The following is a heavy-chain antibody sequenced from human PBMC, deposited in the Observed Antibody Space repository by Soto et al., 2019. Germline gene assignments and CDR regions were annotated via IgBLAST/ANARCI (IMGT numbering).Heavy chain of an antibody. V-gene: IGHV4-61*01. J-gene: IGHJ5*02. CDR3: ARLSAAWFDP. Sequence: QVQLQESGPGLVKPSETLSLTCTVSGGSVSSGSYHCGWIRQPPGKGLEWIGYIYHSGITNYNPSLKRRVTISVDTSKNQFSLSLTSVTAADTAVYYCARLSAAWFDPWGQGTLVTVAS. CDR2: IYHSGIT. CDR1: GGSVSSGSYH. D-gene: IGHD6-19*01.